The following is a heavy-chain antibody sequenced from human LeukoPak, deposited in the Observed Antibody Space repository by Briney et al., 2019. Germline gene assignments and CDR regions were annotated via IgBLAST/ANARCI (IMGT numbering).Heavy chain of an antibody. Sequence: PGGSLRLSCAASGFTFSSYSVNWVRQAPGKGLEWVSSISSSSSYIYYADSVKGRFTISRDNAKNSLYLQMNSLRAEDAAVYYCARVNTDGYDSWGQGTLVTVSS. CDR3: ARVNTDGYDS. D-gene: IGHD5-12*01. V-gene: IGHV3-21*01. J-gene: IGHJ5*02. CDR1: GFTFSSYS. CDR2: ISSSSSYI.